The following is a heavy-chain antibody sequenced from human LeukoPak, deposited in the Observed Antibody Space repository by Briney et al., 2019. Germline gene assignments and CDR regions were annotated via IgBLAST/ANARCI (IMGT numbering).Heavy chain of an antibody. J-gene: IGHJ4*02. CDR1: GGSISNYY. CDR3: ARGELGPDFDY. D-gene: IGHD7-27*01. V-gene: IGHV4-59*01. CDR2: IYSSGST. Sequence: SETLSLTCTVSGGSISNYYWSWIRQPPGKGLEWIGYIYSSGSTNYNPSLKSRVTISVDTSKNQFSLKLTSVTAADTAVYYCARGELGPDFDYWGQGTLVTVSS.